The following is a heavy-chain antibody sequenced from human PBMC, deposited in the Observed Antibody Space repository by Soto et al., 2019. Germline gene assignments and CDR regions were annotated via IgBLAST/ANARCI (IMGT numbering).Heavy chain of an antibody. J-gene: IGHJ6*02. CDR3: SGGPWAVEGGMDV. D-gene: IGHD4-17*01. V-gene: IGHV3-72*01. CDR2: SRNKANSYFT. Sequence: EVQVVESGGALVQPGGSLRLSCVVSGFTFSDHYMDWVRQAPGKGLEWVGGSRNKANSYFTGYAASVKGRFILPRSESKNPLDLQMDRPKTGDKAGELRSGGPWAVEGGMDVWGQGTTVSVSS. CDR1: GFTFSDHY.